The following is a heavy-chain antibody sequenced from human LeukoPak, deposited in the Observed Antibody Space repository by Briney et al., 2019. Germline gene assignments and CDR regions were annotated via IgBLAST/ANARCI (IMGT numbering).Heavy chain of an antibody. CDR1: GDSVSINFAA. CDR2: TYYRSKWYN. Sequence: SPTLSLTCAISGDSVSINFAAWNWIRQSPSRGLEWLGRTYYRSKWYNDYAVSVKSPITINPDTSKNQFSLQLNSVTPEDTAVYFCSRGRSLGYCSSTSCHVSDAFDIWGQGTMVTVSS. CDR3: SRGRSLGYCSSTSCHVSDAFDI. D-gene: IGHD2-2*01. J-gene: IGHJ3*02. V-gene: IGHV6-1*01.